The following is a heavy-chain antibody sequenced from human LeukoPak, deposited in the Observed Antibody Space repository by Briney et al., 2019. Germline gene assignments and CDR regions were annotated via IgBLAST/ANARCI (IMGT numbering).Heavy chain of an antibody. Sequence: ASVKVSCKVSGDTFTTYDVNWVRQATGQGLEWMGWMNPNSGNTGYAQKFQGRVTMTRNTSISTAYMVLSSLRSDDTAVYYCVRTAGIFWSGAYYFDSWGQGTLVTVSS. J-gene: IGHJ4*02. CDR1: GDTFTTYD. V-gene: IGHV1-8*01. CDR2: MNPNSGNT. D-gene: IGHD3-3*01. CDR3: VRTAGIFWSGAYYFDS.